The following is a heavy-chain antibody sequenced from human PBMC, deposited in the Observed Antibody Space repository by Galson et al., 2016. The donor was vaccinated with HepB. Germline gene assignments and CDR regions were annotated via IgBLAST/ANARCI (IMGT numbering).Heavy chain of an antibody. J-gene: IGHJ4*02. CDR2: IIASGDRT. CDR3: ANDRRGPQVGTWYVEN. CDR1: GFTFSSST. D-gene: IGHD3-10*01. V-gene: IGHV3-23*01. Sequence: SLRLSCAASGFTFSSSTVGWVRQAPGKAPEWVSSIIASGDRTHYGDSVKGRFTIARDNSKNTLFLQMNSLGVDDTGVYSCANDRRGPQVGTWYVENWGQGTLITVS.